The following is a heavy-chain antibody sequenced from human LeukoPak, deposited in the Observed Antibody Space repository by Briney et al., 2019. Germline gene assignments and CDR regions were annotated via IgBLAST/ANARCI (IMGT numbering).Heavy chain of an antibody. V-gene: IGHV1-2*02. Sequence: ASVKVSCKASGYTFTGYYMHWVRQAPGQGLEWIGWINPNSGGTNYAQKFQGRVTMTRDTSISTAYMELSRLRSDDTAVYYCAREGRLSGSWYWFDPWGQGTLVTVSS. CDR3: AREGRLSGSWYWFDP. D-gene: IGHD6-13*01. CDR1: GYTFTGYY. J-gene: IGHJ5*02. CDR2: INPNSGGT.